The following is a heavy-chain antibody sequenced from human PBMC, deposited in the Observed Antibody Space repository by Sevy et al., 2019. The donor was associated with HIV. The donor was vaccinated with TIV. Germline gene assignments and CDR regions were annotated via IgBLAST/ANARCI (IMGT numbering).Heavy chain of an antibody. CDR3: AKEGYSYGGEDYYGMDV. Sequence: GGSLRLSCAASGFTFSSYAMSWVRQAPGKGLEWVSAISGSGGSTYYADSVKGRFTISRDNSKNTLYLQMNSLRAEDTAVYYCAKEGYSYGGEDYYGMDVWGQGTTVTVSS. CDR1: GFTFSSYA. CDR2: ISGSGGST. V-gene: IGHV3-23*01. J-gene: IGHJ6*02. D-gene: IGHD5-18*01.